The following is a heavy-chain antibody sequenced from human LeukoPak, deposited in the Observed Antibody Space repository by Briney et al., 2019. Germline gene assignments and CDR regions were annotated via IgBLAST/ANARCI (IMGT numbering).Heavy chain of an antibody. Sequence: PGGSLRLSCAASGFTFSSYSMNWVRQAPGKGLERVAFIRFDGSNKYYEDSVKGRFTISRDNARNTLYLLMTSLRPEDTAVYYCAKDSWGSGYPYNWFDSWGQGTLVTVSS. J-gene: IGHJ5*01. V-gene: IGHV3-30*02. D-gene: IGHD3-22*01. CDR3: AKDSWGSGYPYNWFDS. CDR2: IRFDGSNK. CDR1: GFTFSSYS.